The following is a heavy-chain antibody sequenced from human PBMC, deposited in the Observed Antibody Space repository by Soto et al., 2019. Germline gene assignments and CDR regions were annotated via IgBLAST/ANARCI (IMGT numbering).Heavy chain of an antibody. CDR3: ARDGRTSWYSYDFHGVDV. CDR1: GFTFRTYW. J-gene: IGHJ6*02. Sequence: EVQLVESGGGLVQPGGSLRLSCGASGFTFRTYWLSWVRQVPGKGLEWVDNINQDGSEKNYVDSVKVRFTISRDNANNSLYLEMSSLRAADTAFYYCARDGRTSWYSYDFHGVDVWGQGTTVTVSS. D-gene: IGHD5-18*01. V-gene: IGHV3-7*05. CDR2: INQDGSEK.